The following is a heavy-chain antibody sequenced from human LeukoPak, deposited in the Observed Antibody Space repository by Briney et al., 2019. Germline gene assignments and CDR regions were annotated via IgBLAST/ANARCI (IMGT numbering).Heavy chain of an antibody. CDR3: ARDIPYYDSSGYYRHYAFDI. CDR1: GGSLSSYY. D-gene: IGHD3-22*01. Sequence: PSETLSLTCTVSGGSLSSYYWSWIRQPPGKGLEWIGYIYYSGSTNYNPSLKSRVTISVDTSKNQFSLKLSSVTAADTAVYYCARDIPYYDSSGYYRHYAFDIWGQGTMVTVSS. J-gene: IGHJ3*02. V-gene: IGHV4-59*12. CDR2: IYYSGST.